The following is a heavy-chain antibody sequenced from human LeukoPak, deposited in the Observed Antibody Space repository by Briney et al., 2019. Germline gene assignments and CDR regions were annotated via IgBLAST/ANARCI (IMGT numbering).Heavy chain of an antibody. V-gene: IGHV1-18*01. CDR3: ARVDYYDSSGYYSGY. D-gene: IGHD3-22*01. Sequence: ASVKVSCKASGYTFTSCGISWVRQAPGQGLEWMGWISAYNGNTNYAQKLQGRVTMTTDTSTSTAYMELRSLRSDDTAAYYCARVDYYDSSGYYSGYWGQGTLVTVSS. CDR1: GYTFTSCG. CDR2: ISAYNGNT. J-gene: IGHJ4*02.